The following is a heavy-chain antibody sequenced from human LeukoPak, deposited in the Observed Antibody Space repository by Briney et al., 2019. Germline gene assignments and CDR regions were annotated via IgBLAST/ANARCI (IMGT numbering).Heavy chain of an antibody. CDR3: ARDAVWPSSSGHRFFDY. Sequence: SETLSLTCTVSGGSISSYYWSWIRQPAGKGLEWIGRIYTSGSTNYNPSPKSRVTMSVDTSKNQFSLKLSSVTAADTAVYYCARDAVWPSSSGHRFFDYWGQGTLVTVSS. CDR2: IYTSGST. D-gene: IGHD3-22*01. V-gene: IGHV4-4*07. CDR1: GGSISSYY. J-gene: IGHJ4*02.